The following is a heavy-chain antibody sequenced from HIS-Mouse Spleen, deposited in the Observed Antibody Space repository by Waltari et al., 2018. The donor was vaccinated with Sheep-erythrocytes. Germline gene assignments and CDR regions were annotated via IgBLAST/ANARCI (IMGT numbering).Heavy chain of an antibody. CDR1: GYSFTSYW. CDR2: HYPVAPAT. CDR3: ARHFGAYGGKVDY. J-gene: IGHJ4*02. D-gene: IGHD4-17*01. Sequence: EVQLVQSGAEVKKPGESLKISCKGSGYSFTSYWIGWVRQMPGKGLEWMGIHYPVAPATSDRPSFPGQVTISADKSISTAYLQWSSLKASDTAMYYCARHFGAYGGKVDYWGQGTLVTVSS. V-gene: IGHV5-51*01.